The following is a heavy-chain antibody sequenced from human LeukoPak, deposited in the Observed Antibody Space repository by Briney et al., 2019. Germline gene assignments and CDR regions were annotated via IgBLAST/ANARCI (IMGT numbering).Heavy chain of an antibody. CDR2: INWNGGST. J-gene: IGHJ4*02. CDR1: GFTFGDYA. CDR3: ATGYGSGSYYNELDF. Sequence: GRSLRLSCTASGFTFGDYAMSWVRQAPGKGLEWVSGINWNGGSTGYADSVKGRFTISRDNAKSSLYLQMNSLRAEDTALYYCATGYGSGSYYNELDFWGQGTLVTVSS. D-gene: IGHD3-10*01. V-gene: IGHV3-20*04.